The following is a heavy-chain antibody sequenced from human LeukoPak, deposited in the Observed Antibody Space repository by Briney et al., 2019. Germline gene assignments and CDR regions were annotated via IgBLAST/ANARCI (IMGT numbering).Heavy chain of an antibody. Sequence: SETLSLTCTVSGGSISSYYWSWLRQPAGEGLKWIGRIYTSGSTNYNPSLKSRVTMSVDTSKNQFSLKLSSATAADTAVYYCARLYYYGSGSYCNFYYYMDVWGKGTTVTVSS. CDR2: IYTSGST. V-gene: IGHV4-4*07. CDR1: GGSISSYY. J-gene: IGHJ6*03. D-gene: IGHD3-10*01. CDR3: ARLYYYGSGSYCNFYYYMDV.